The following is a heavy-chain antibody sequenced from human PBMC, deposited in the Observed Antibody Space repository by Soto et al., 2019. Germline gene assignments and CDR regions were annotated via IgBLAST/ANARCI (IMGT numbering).Heavy chain of an antibody. J-gene: IGHJ5*02. CDR1: GYTFTRDQ. CDR3: ARVMRSLLSITALDT. D-gene: IGHD5-18*01. CDR2: IDPSGGKT. Sequence: ASVKVSCKASGYTFTRDQIHWVRQAPGQGLEWMGMIDPSGGKTDYAQKFQGRVTMTRDTSTSTVYMALSSLRSEDTAIYFCARVMRSLLSITALDTWGQGTLVTVSS. V-gene: IGHV1-46*01.